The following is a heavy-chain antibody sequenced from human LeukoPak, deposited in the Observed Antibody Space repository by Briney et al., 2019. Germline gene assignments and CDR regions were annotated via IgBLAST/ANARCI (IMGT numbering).Heavy chain of an antibody. Sequence: GGSLRLSCAASGFTFSSYAMSWVRQAPGKGLEWVSAISGSGGSTYYADSVKGRFTISRDNSKNTLYLQMNSLRAEDTAVYYCAKGPDSSGYYVDYFDYWGQGTLVTVSS. CDR3: AKGPDSSGYYVDYFDY. CDR2: ISGSGGST. CDR1: GFTFSSYA. D-gene: IGHD3-22*01. J-gene: IGHJ4*02. V-gene: IGHV3-23*01.